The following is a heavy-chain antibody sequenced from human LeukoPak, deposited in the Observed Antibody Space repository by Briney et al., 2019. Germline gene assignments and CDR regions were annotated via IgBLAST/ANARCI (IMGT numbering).Heavy chain of an antibody. Sequence: PSETLSLTCTVSGGSISSYYWSWIRQPAGKGLEWIGRIYTSGSTNCNPSLKSRVTMSVDTSKNQFSLKLSSVTAADTAVYYCARDHMTTVTTRIYYYGMDVWGQGTTVTVSS. CDR3: ARDHMTTVTTRIYYYGMDV. V-gene: IGHV4-4*07. J-gene: IGHJ6*02. D-gene: IGHD4-11*01. CDR2: IYTSGST. CDR1: GGSISSYY.